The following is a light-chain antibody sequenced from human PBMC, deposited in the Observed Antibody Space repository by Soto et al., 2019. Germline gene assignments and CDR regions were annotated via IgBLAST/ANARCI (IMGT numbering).Light chain of an antibody. CDR3: QQYDNDSWT. Sequence: DIQMTQSPSTLSASVGDRVIITCRASQSISSWLAWYQQKPGKAPNLLIYKASTLKSGVPSRFSGSGSGTEFTLTISSLQPDDFPTYYCQQYDNDSWTFGQGTKVDIK. V-gene: IGKV1-5*03. CDR2: KAS. J-gene: IGKJ1*01. CDR1: QSISSW.